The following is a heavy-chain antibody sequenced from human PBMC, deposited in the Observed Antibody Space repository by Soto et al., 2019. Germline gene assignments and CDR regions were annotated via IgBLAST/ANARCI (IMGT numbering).Heavy chain of an antibody. CDR3: ARVLTVVKSFHYWYFDL. Sequence: QVQLVQSGAEVKKPGSSVKVSCKASGGTFSSYAISWVRQAPGQGLEWMGGIIPIFGTTNYAQKVQGRVTITADESKSTAYMELSSLRSEDTAVYYCARVLTVVKSFHYWYFDLWGRGTLVSVSS. V-gene: IGHV1-69*12. CDR2: IIPIFGTT. CDR1: GGTFSSYA. D-gene: IGHD2-15*01. J-gene: IGHJ2*01.